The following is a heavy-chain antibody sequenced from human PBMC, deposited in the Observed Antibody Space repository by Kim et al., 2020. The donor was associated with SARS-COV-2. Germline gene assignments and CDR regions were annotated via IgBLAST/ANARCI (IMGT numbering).Heavy chain of an antibody. V-gene: IGHV1-2*04. J-gene: IGHJ6*02. CDR3: ARDPGGYSHYYGMDV. Sequence: ASVKVSCKASGYTFTGYYMHWVRQAPGQGLEWMGWISPNNGGTNYAQKFQGWVTMTRDTSISTAYMELSRLRSDDTAVYYCARDPGGYSHYYGMDVWGQGTTVTVSS. CDR1: GYTFTGYY. D-gene: IGHD2-15*01. CDR2: ISPNNGGT.